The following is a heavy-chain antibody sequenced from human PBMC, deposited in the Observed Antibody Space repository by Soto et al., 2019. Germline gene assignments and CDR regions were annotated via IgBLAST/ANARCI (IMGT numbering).Heavy chain of an antibody. CDR2: IIPIFGTA. CDR1: GGTFSSYA. Sequence: SVKVSCKASGGTFSSYAISWVRQAPGQGLEWMGGIIPIFGTANYAQKFQGRVTITADESTSTAYMELGSLRSEDTAVYYCAAYCTNGVCKKNYYGMDVWGQGTTVTVSS. V-gene: IGHV1-69*13. D-gene: IGHD2-8*01. J-gene: IGHJ6*02. CDR3: AAYCTNGVCKKNYYGMDV.